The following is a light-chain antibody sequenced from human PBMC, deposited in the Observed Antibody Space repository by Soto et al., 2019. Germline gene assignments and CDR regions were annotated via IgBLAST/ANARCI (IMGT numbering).Light chain of an antibody. CDR1: QSVSNN. J-gene: IGKJ1*01. CDR2: GAS. Sequence: EIVLTQSPATLSVSPGERAALSCRASQSVSNNLAWYQQKPGQPPRLLIFGASTRATGIPARFSGRGSGTEFTLTITSLQSEDFAIYYCHQRQSWPRTFGQGTKVDIK. V-gene: IGKV3D-15*01. CDR3: HQRQSWPRT.